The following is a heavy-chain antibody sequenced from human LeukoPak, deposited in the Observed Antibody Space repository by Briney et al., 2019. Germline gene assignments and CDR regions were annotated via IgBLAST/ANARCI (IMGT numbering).Heavy chain of an antibody. J-gene: IGHJ4*02. D-gene: IGHD6-19*01. V-gene: IGHV3-23*01. CDR2: ST. CDR3: ARRSGVAVAGAFDY. Sequence: GGSLRLSCAASGFTFSSYSMNWVRQAPGKGLEWVSGSTYYADSVKGRFTISRDNSKNTLYLQMNSLRAEDTAVYFCARRSGVAVAGAFDYWGQGTLVTVSS. CDR1: GFTFSSYS.